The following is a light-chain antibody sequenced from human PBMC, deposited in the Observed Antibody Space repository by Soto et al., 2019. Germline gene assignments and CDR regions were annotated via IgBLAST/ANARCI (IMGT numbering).Light chain of an antibody. CDR2: GAS. V-gene: IGKV3-20*01. Sequence: EIVLTQSPGTLSLSPGERATLSCRASQSVSSSYLAWYQQKPGQAPRLLIYGASSRATGIPDRFSGSGSGTHFTLTISRLEPEDFAVYYCQQYGSSPPYTFGHWTKLEIK. J-gene: IGKJ2*01. CDR1: QSVSSSY. CDR3: QQYGSSPPYT.